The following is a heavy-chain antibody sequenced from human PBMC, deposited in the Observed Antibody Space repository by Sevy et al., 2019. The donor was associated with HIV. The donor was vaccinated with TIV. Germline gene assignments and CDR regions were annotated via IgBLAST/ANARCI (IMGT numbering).Heavy chain of an antibody. D-gene: IGHD2-15*01. V-gene: IGHV5-51*01. CDR3: SRLVWEDIVGVVAAKNWFDP. CDR1: GYSFTSYW. Sequence: GESLKISCKGSGYSFTSYWIGWVRQMPGKGLEWMGIIYPGDSETRYSPSFQGQVPISAEESISTAYLQWSRLKASDTAMYYCSRLVWEDIVGVVAAKNWFDPWGQGTLVTVSS. CDR2: IYPGDSET. J-gene: IGHJ5*02.